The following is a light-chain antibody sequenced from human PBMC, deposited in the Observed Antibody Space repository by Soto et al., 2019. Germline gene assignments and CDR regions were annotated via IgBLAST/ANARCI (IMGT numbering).Light chain of an antibody. Sequence: QSAPTQPAPVSGSPGQSITISCTGTSSDVGGYNYVSWYQQHPGKAPKLMIYEVSNRPSGVSNRFSGSKSGNTASLTISGLQAEDEADYYCSSYTRNSTLVFGGGTKLTVL. J-gene: IGLJ2*01. CDR2: EVS. V-gene: IGLV2-14*01. CDR3: SSYTRNSTLV. CDR1: SSDVGGYNY.